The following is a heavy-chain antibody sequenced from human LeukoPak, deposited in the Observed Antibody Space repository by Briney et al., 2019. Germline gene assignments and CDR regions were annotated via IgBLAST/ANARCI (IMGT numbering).Heavy chain of an antibody. V-gene: IGHV3-30*03. Sequence: GGSLRLSCAASGFTFSSYGMHWVRQAPGKGLEWVAVISYDGSNKYCADSVKGRFTISRDNSKNTLYLQMNSLRAEDTAVYYCARGGYGDYIFDYWGQGTLVTVSS. CDR3: ARGGYGDYIFDY. CDR2: ISYDGSNK. D-gene: IGHD4-17*01. J-gene: IGHJ4*02. CDR1: GFTFSSYG.